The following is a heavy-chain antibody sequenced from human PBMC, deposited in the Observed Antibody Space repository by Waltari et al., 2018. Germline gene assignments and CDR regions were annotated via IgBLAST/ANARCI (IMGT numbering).Heavy chain of an antibody. J-gene: IGHJ4*02. V-gene: IGHV4-39*02. CDR3: ARSFGGSGSYKFDT. Sequence: RLQESGPGRMKPSETLSLICTVSGASISISTHYWGWIRQTPGMGPEWIGSVHYTGKTYNNPSLESRVSLSVDTPKNLFSLELTSVTAADTATYFCARSFGGSGSYKFDTWGRGILVSVSS. D-gene: IGHD3-10*01. CDR2: VHYTGKT. CDR1: GASISISTHY.